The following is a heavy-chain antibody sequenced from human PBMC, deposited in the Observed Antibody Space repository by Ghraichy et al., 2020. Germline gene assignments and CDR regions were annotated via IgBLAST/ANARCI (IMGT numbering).Heavy chain of an antibody. D-gene: IGHD3-16*01. J-gene: IGHJ4*02. CDR3: ARFSLGISGAGTAFDS. V-gene: IGHV3-21*01. Sequence: GGSLRLSCAASGFTFNSYGMNWVRQAPGKGLEWVSSIRCSSNYIYYADSVKGRFTISRDNSKNSLYLQMISLRAEDTAVYYCARFSLGISGAGTAFDSWGQGTLVTVSS. CDR1: GFTFNSYG. CDR2: IRCSSNYI.